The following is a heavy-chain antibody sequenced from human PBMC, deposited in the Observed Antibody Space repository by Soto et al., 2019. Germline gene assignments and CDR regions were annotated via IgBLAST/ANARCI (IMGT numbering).Heavy chain of an antibody. V-gene: IGHV3-23*01. CDR2: ISGSGGST. Sequence: GGSLRLSCAASGFTFSSYAMSWVRQAPGKGLEWVSAISGSGGSTYYADSVKGRFTISRDNSKNTLYLQMNSLRAEDTAVYYCAKGIYYDSSGSNNWFDPWGQGTLVTVSS. CDR3: AKGIYYDSSGSNNWFDP. CDR1: GFTFSSYA. D-gene: IGHD3-22*01. J-gene: IGHJ5*02.